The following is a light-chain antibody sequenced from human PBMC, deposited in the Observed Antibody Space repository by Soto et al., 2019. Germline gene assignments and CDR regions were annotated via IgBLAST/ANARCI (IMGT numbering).Light chain of an antibody. Sequence: EIQMTQSPSSLSASVGDRVTITCRASQSISTYLHWYQQKPGKAPKVLIFASSTLPSGVPTRFSGSGPGTDFSRTVTSLQPDDFDTDYCQQSYSRPWTFGQGTRVEIK. CDR3: QQSYSRPWT. CDR1: QSISTY. CDR2: ASS. J-gene: IGKJ1*01. V-gene: IGKV1-39*01.